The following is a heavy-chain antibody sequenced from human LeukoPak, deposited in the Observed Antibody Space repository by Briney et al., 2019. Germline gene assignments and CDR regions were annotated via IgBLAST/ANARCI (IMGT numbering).Heavy chain of an antibody. CDR1: GFTFSSYS. Sequence: GALRLSCAASGFTFSSYSMNWVRQAPGKGLEWVSSISSGSSYIYYADSVKGRFTISRDNAKNSLYLQMNSLRAEDTAVYYCAREEEQQLVLWGQGTLVTVSS. J-gene: IGHJ4*02. V-gene: IGHV3-21*01. CDR2: ISSGSSYI. CDR3: AREEEQQLVL. D-gene: IGHD6-13*01.